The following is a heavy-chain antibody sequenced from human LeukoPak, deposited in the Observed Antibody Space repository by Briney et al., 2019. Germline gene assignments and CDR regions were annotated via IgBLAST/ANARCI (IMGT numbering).Heavy chain of an antibody. D-gene: IGHD3-10*01. CDR2: IWYDGSNK. J-gene: IGHJ4*02. V-gene: IGHV3-33*01. CDR1: GFTFSSYG. CDR3: ARAMVRGVTNDY. Sequence: PGGSLRLSCAASGFTFSSYGMHWVRQAPGKGLEWVAVIWYDGSNKYYADSVKGRFTISRDNSKNTLYLQVNSLRAEDTAVYYCARAMVRGVTNDYWGQGTLVTVSS.